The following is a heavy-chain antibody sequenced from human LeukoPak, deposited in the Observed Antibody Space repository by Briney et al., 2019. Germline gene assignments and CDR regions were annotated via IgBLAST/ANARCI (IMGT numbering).Heavy chain of an antibody. CDR2: INHSGST. J-gene: IGHJ6*02. D-gene: IGHD1-26*01. V-gene: IGHV4-34*01. CDR3: ARVPHFSGVNYYYYYGMDV. Sequence: PSETLSLTCAVYGGSFSGYYWSWIRQPPGKGLEWIGEINHSGSTNYNPSLKGRVTISVDTSKNQFSLKLSSVTAADTAVYYCARVPHFSGVNYYYYYGMDVWGQGTTVTVSS. CDR1: GGSFSGYY.